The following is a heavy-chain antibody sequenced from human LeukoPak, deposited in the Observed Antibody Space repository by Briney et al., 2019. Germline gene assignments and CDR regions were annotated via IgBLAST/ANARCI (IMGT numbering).Heavy chain of an antibody. J-gene: IGHJ4*02. CDR2: ITYEESTT. V-gene: IGHV3-74*01. CDR1: GFTFTDSW. CDR3: ARGIYGDAVSFDH. D-gene: IGHD4-17*01. Sequence: PGGSLRLSCAASGFTFTDSWMHWVRHVPGKGLVWVSRITYEESTTTYRDSVKGRFTISRANARNTLYLQMNSLRAEDTAVDYCARGIYGDAVSFDHGGQGALDTVAS.